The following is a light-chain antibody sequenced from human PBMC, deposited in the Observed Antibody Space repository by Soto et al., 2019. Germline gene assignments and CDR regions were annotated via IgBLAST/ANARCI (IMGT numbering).Light chain of an antibody. CDR3: QQYYTYPLT. CDR1: QSFSSC. CDR2: KAS. V-gene: IGKV1-5*03. Sequence: DIQMTQSPSTLSASVGDRVTITCRASQSFSSCLAWYQQKPGKAPNLLIYKASSLEGGVPSRFSGSGSGTEFTLTISSLQPDDFATYFCQQYYTYPLTFGGGTKV. J-gene: IGKJ4*01.